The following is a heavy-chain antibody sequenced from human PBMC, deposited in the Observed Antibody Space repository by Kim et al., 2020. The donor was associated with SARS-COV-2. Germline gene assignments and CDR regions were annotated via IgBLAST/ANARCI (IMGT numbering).Heavy chain of an antibody. J-gene: IGHJ4*02. Sequence: YTPDSAPYGKARFTVTRDDSKNSLSLQMDSLKPEDTAMYYCVKGHRVLDSWGQGTLVTVSS. CDR2: YTP. V-gene: IGHV3-72*01. CDR3: VKGHRVLDS.